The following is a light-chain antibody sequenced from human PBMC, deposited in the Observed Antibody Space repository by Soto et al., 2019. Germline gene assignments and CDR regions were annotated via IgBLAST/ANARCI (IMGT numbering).Light chain of an antibody. J-gene: IGLJ2*01. CDR2: DDR. V-gene: IGLV3-21*02. CDR1: NIGRKS. Sequence: SYELTQPPSVSVAPGQTARITCGGNNIGRKSVHWYQQKPGQAPVLVVYDDRDRPSGIPERFSGSNSGNTATLTISRVEADDEADYYWLVWNSSDLPVVFGGGTKLTVL. CDR3: LVWNSSDLPVV.